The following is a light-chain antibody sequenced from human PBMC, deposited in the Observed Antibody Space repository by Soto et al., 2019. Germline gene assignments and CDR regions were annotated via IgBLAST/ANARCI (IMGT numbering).Light chain of an antibody. J-gene: IGLJ2*01. CDR3: ETWDSNTRV. CDR2: LEGSGNY. CDR1: SGHSSYI. Sequence: QPVLTQSSSASASLGSSVTLTCTLSSGHSSYIIAWHQQQPGKAPRYLMKLEGSGNYNKGSGVPDRFSGSSSGADRYLTISNLQFEDEADYYCETWDSNTRVFGGGTKLTVL. V-gene: IGLV4-60*02.